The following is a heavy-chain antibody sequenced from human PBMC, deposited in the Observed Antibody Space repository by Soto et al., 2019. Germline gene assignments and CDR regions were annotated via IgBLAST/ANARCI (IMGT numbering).Heavy chain of an antibody. CDR3: AKKYHYGSGTYLYYFDY. V-gene: IGHV1-46*01. CDR1: GYTFTSYY. D-gene: IGHD3-10*01. J-gene: IGHJ4*02. CDR2: INPSGST. Sequence: ASVKVSCKASGYTFTSYYMHWVRQAPGQGLEWMGIINPSGSTSYAQKFQGRVTISRDNSKNTLYLQLNSLRAEDTAVYYCAKKYHYGSGTYLYYFDYWGQGTLVTVSS.